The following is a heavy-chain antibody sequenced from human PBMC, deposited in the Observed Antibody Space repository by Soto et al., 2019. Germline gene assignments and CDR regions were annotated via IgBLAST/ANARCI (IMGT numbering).Heavy chain of an antibody. J-gene: IGHJ4*02. CDR2: IGPGSGAT. D-gene: IGHD1-26*01. CDR3: GRGRSGQIVVFY. CDR1: GYTFTGHY. Sequence: AASVKVSCKASGYTFTGHYIHWVRQAPEQGPEWMGEIGPGSGATRYAEKFQGRVTMTLDTSITTVYMELKNLSPDDTAVYYCGRGRSGQIVVFYWGQGTPVTVSS. V-gene: IGHV1-2*02.